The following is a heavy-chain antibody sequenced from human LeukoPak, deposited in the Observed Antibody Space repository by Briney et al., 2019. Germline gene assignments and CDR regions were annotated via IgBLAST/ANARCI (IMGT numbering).Heavy chain of an antibody. CDR2: IYYSGST. V-gene: IGHV4-39*01. J-gene: IGHJ5*02. D-gene: IGHD6-13*01. CDR1: GGSISSSSYS. Sequence: KPSETLSLTCTVSGGSISSSSYSWGWIRQPPGKGLEWIGSIYYSGSTNDNPSLKSRVTISVDTSKNQFFLKVRSVTAADTAVYYCARRYSSSWNNWFDPWGQGTLVTVSS. CDR3: ARRYSSSWNNWFDP.